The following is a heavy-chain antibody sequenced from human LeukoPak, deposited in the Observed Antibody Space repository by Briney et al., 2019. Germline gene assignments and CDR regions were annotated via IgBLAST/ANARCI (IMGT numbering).Heavy chain of an antibody. CDR2: ICYSGGT. CDR1: GGSMNSYC. Sequence: SETLSLTCTVSGGSMNSYCWNWIRQPPGKGLQWIGYICYSGGTDYNPSLKSRVTISVDTSKSQFSLKLSSVTAADTAVYYCARRQEAWSAFDIWGQGAMVTVSS. CDR3: ARRQEAWSAFDI. V-gene: IGHV4-59*01. J-gene: IGHJ3*02.